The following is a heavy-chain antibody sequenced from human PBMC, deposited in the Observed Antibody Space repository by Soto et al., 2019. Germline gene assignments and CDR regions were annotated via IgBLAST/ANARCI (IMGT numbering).Heavy chain of an antibody. Sequence: GGSLRLSCAASGFTFSSYAMNWVRQAPGKGLEWVSAISISGGSTYYADSVKGRFTISRDNSKNTLYLQMNSLRAEDTAVYYCAKVVLQFLEWTPNWFDPWGQGTLVTVSS. J-gene: IGHJ5*02. CDR3: AKVVLQFLEWTPNWFDP. CDR2: ISISGGST. D-gene: IGHD3-3*01. V-gene: IGHV3-23*01. CDR1: GFTFSSYA.